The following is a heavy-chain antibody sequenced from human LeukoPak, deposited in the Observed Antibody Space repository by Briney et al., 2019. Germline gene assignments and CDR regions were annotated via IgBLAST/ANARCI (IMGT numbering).Heavy chain of an antibody. Sequence: GGSLRLSCAASGFTVSTNFMSWVRQTPGKGLEWVSVIYSGGSTHYADSVKGRFTISRDDSKNTLYLQMNSVRADDTAVYYCARSSRSSWFYYFDHWGQGTLVTVSS. D-gene: IGHD6-6*01. J-gene: IGHJ4*02. V-gene: IGHV3-53*01. CDR2: IYSGGST. CDR1: GFTVSTNF. CDR3: ARSSRSSWFYYFDH.